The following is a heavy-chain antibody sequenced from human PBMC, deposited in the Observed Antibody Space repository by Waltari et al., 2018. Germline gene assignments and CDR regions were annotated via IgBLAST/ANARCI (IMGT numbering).Heavy chain of an antibody. CDR1: GGSFSGYY. Sequence: QVQLQQWGAGLLKPSETLSLTCAVYGGSFSGYYWSWIRQPPGKGLEWIWEINHSGSTNYNPPLKSRVTISVDTAKNQFSLKLSSVTAADTAVYYCARMDRAYCSSTSCYRSSDYWGQGTLVTVSS. CDR3: ARMDRAYCSSTSCYRSSDY. D-gene: IGHD2-2*01. J-gene: IGHJ4*02. V-gene: IGHV4-34*01. CDR2: INHSGST.